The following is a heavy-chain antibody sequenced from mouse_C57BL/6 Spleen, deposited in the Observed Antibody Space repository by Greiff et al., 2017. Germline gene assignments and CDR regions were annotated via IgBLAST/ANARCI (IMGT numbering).Heavy chain of an antibody. J-gene: IGHJ3*01. CDR1: GYAFSSYW. D-gene: IGHD1-1*01. CDR2: IYPGDGDT. CDR3: ARWGGLLSFAY. V-gene: IGHV1-80*01. Sequence: QVHVKQSGAELVKPGASVKISCKASGYAFSSYWMNWVKQRPGKGLEWIGQIYPGDGDTNYNGKFKGKATLTADKSSSTAYMQLSSLTSEDSAVYFCARWGGLLSFAYGGQGTLVTVSA.